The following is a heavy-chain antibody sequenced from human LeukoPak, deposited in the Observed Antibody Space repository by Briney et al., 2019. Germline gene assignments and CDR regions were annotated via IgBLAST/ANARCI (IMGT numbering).Heavy chain of an antibody. CDR1: GFTFNNYA. J-gene: IGHJ4*02. V-gene: IGHV3-23*01. Sequence: GGSLRLSCAASGFTFNNYAMSWVRQAPGKGLEWVSTISGSGGSTYYADSAKGRFTISRDNTKNTLYLQMNSLRAEDAAVYFCAKDVYDFWSGFDYWGQGTLVTVSS. CDR3: AKDVYDFWSGFDY. D-gene: IGHD3-3*01. CDR2: ISGSGGST.